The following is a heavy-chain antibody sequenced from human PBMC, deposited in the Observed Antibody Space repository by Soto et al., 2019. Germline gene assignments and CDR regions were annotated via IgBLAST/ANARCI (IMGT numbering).Heavy chain of an antibody. CDR1: GFTFSSYS. CDR2: ISSSSSYI. J-gene: IGHJ5*02. Sequence: EVQLVESGGGLVKPGGSLRLSCAASGFTFSSYSMNWVRQAPGKGLEWVSSISSSSSYIYYADSVKGRFTISRDNAKNARYLQMSSLRAEDTAVYYCARAALDGDWFDPWGQGTLVTVSS. CDR3: ARAALDGDWFDP. V-gene: IGHV3-21*01. D-gene: IGHD2-15*01.